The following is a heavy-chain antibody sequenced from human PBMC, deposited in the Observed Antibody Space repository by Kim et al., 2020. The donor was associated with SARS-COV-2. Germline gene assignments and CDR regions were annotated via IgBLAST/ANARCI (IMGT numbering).Heavy chain of an antibody. J-gene: IGHJ4*02. CDR1: GFTFNTYT. CDR3: ARVGSYDIVGVSAY. Sequence: GGSLRLSCAASGFTFNTYTMNWVRQAPGKGLEWVSSISTTSNYIYYADSVKGRFTISRDNAKSSLYLHMNSLRAEDTAVYYCARVGSYDIVGVSAYWGQGTLVTVSS. CDR2: ISTTSNYI. V-gene: IGHV3-21*01. D-gene: IGHD3-9*01.